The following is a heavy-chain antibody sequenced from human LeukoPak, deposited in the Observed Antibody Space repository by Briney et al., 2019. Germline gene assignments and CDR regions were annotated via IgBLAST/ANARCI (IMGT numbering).Heavy chain of an antibody. D-gene: IGHD5-12*01. CDR1: GGTFSSYA. V-gene: IGHV1-69*01. CDR2: IIPIFGTA. J-gene: IGHJ6*04. Sequence: VASVTVSCKASGGTFSSYAISWVRQAPGQGLEWMGGIIPIFGTANYAQKFQGRVTITADESTSTAYMELSSLRSEDTAVYYCARDSSVATINANIPYYYYYGMDVWGKGTTVTVSS. CDR3: ARDSSVATINANIPYYYYYGMDV.